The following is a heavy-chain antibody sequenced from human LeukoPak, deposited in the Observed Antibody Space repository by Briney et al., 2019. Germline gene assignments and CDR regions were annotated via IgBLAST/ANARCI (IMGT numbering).Heavy chain of an antibody. CDR1: XYTXXXYY. V-gene: IGHV1-2*06. D-gene: IGHD2-15*01. CDR2: INPNSGGT. Sequence: XKAXXYTXXXYYMHWVRQAPGQGFEWMGRINPNSGGTNYAQKFQGRVTMTRDTSISTAYMELSRLRSDDTAVYYCARERAGLPIDYWGQGTLVTVSS. CDR3: ARERAGLPIDY. J-gene: IGHJ4*02.